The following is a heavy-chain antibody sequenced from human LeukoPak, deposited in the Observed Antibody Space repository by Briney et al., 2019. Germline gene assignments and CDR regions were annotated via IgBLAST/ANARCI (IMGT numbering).Heavy chain of an antibody. CDR3: ARAFSSGAY. CDR2: ISSSSTTT. V-gene: IGHV3-48*02. D-gene: IGHD6-25*01. Sequence: PGGSLRLSCAASGFTFSSYSMNWVRQAPGKGLEWVSFISSSSTTTYYADSAKGRFTISRDNARNSLYLQMNSLRDEDTAVDYCARAFSSGAYWGQGTLVTVSS. J-gene: IGHJ4*02. CDR1: GFTFSSYS.